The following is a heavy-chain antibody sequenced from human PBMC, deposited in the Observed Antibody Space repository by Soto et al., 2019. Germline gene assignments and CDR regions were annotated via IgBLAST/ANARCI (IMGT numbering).Heavy chain of an antibody. CDR1: GYDFIGHG. CDR3: ARDQWLKVPAVVGDQFDS. CDR2: INSYNGDT. D-gene: IGHD6-19*01. J-gene: IGHJ5*01. Sequence: QVQLVQSGGEEKKPGASVKVSCKASGYDFIGHGISWVRQARGQGLEWMGWINSYNGDTKYARKYQDRTTFTKDKSTRTVYMALTRLRSDDPAVYYCARDQWLKVPAVVGDQFDSWGQGTLVTVSS. V-gene: IGHV1-18*04.